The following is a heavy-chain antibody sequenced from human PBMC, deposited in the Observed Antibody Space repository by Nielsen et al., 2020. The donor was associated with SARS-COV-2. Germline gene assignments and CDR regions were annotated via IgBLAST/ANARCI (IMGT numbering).Heavy chain of an antibody. Sequence: SETLSLTCTVSGGSISSSSYYWGWIRQPPGKGLEWIGSIYYSGSTYYNPSLKSRVTISVDTSKNQFSLKLSSVTAADTAVYYCARSQMYYYDSSGYFFDYWGQGTLVTVSS. J-gene: IGHJ4*02. CDR2: IYYSGST. CDR1: GGSISSSSYY. CDR3: ARSQMYYYDSSGYFFDY. V-gene: IGHV4-39*07. D-gene: IGHD3-22*01.